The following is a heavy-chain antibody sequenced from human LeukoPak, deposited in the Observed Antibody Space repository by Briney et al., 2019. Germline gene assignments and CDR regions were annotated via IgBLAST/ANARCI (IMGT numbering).Heavy chain of an antibody. J-gene: IGHJ4*02. CDR2: ISGSGGST. CDR1: GFTFSSYA. V-gene: IGHV3-23*01. D-gene: IGHD2-2*01. Sequence: GGSLRLSCAASGFTFSSYAMSWVRQAPGKGLEWVSAISGSGGSTYYADSVKGRFTISRDNSKNTLYLQMNSLRAEDTAVYYCAKDDCSSTSCANFDYWGQGTLVTVSS. CDR3: AKDDCSSTSCANFDY.